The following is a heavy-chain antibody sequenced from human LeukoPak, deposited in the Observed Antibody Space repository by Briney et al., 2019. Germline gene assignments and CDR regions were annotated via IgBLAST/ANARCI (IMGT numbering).Heavy chain of an antibody. CDR1: GGSFSGYY. D-gene: IGHD2-15*01. J-gene: IGHJ5*02. CDR3: ARGRYCSGGSCYRFGFDP. Sequence: SETLSLTCAVYGGSFSGYYWSWIRQPPGKGLEWIGEINHSGSTNYNPSLKSRVTISVDTSKNQSSLKLSSVTAADTAVYYCARGRYCSGGSCYRFGFDPWGQGTLVTVSS. V-gene: IGHV4-34*01. CDR2: INHSGST.